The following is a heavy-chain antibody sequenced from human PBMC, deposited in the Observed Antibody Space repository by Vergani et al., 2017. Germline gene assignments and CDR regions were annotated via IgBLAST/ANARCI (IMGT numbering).Heavy chain of an antibody. J-gene: IGHJ5*02. CDR1: GGSLSSYA. CDR3: ARCLRSTSLNWFDP. Sequence: QLQLQESGPGLVKPSETLSLTCTVSGGSLSSYAISWVRQAPGQGLEWMGWISAYNGNTNYAQKLQGRVTMTTDTSTSTAYMELRSLRSDDTAVYYCARCLRSTSLNWFDPWGQGTLVTVSS. D-gene: IGHD2-2*01. CDR2: ISAYNGNT. V-gene: IGHV1-18*01.